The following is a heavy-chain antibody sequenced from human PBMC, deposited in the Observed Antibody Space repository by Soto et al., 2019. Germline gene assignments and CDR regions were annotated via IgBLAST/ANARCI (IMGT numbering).Heavy chain of an antibody. J-gene: IGHJ6*03. CDR2: ISSNGVGT. CDR3: ARRARRDFYYMDV. D-gene: IGHD6-6*01. V-gene: IGHV3-64*01. Sequence: GGSRGLSCPACGCALSGYAMDWVRQGPGKGLEYVSGISSNGVGTYYANSVQGRFTISRDNSKNTVYLQMGSLRPEDMAVYYCARRARRDFYYMDVWGKGTRVTVSS. CDR1: GCALSGYA.